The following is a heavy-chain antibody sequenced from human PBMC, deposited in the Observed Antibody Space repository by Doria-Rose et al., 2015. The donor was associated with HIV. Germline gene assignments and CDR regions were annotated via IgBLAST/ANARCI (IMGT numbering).Heavy chain of an antibody. Sequence: ESGPVLVKPTGTLTLTCTVSGVSLSSPGMGVSWIRQPPGKALEWPANIFSDDERSYKTSLKSRLTISRGTSKSQVVLTMTDMDPVDTATYYCARIKSSRWYHKYYFDFWGQGTLVIVSA. CDR2: IFSDDER. D-gene: IGHD6-13*01. CDR1: GVSLSSPGMG. CDR3: ARIKSSRWYHKYYFDF. V-gene: IGHV2-26*01. J-gene: IGHJ4*02.